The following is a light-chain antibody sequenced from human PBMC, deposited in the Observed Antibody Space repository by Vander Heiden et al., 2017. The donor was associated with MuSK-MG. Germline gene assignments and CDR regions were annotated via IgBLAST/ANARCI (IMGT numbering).Light chain of an antibody. J-gene: IGLJ3*02. V-gene: IGLV1-47*01. CDR1: NSNIGGNL. CDR2: MND. CDR3: AVWDDSLGAGWL. Sequence: QPVLTQPPSASGTPGQTVTVSCSGSNSNIGGNLLCWYQQLPGTAPKLLIYMNDQRPSGVPDRFSASKSGTSASLTISALRSDDEASDYCAVWDDSLGAGWLFGGGTQVTVL.